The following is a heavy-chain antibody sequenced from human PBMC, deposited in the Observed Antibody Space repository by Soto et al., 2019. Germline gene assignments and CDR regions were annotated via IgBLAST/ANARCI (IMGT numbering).Heavy chain of an antibody. Sequence: QLQLQESGSGLVKPSQTLSLTCAVSGGSISSGGYSWSWIRQPPGKGLEWIGYIYHSGSTYYNPSLKSRVTRSVDRSKTQFSLKLSSVTAADTAVYYCARTWFGELLSTPYGMAVWGQGTTVTVSS. CDR3: ARTWFGELLSTPYGMAV. CDR2: IYHSGST. J-gene: IGHJ6*02. V-gene: IGHV4-30-2*01. D-gene: IGHD3-10*01. CDR1: GGSISSGGYS.